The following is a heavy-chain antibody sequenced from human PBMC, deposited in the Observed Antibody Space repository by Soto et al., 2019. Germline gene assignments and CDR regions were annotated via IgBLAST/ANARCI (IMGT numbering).Heavy chain of an antibody. V-gene: IGHV3-30*18. D-gene: IGHD5-18*01. Sequence: GGSLRLSCAASGFTFSSYGMHWVRQAPGKGLEWVAVISYDGSNKYYADSVKGRFTISRDNSKNTLYLQMNSLRAEGTAVYYCAKITWIQLWSAFDIWGQGTMVTVSS. CDR2: ISYDGSNK. CDR3: AKITWIQLWSAFDI. J-gene: IGHJ3*02. CDR1: GFTFSSYG.